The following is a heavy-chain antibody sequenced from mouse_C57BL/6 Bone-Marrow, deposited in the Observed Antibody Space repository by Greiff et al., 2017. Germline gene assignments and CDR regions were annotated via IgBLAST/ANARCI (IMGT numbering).Heavy chain of an antibody. CDR3: VGATLVYFDY. Sequence: VQLQQSGPELVKPGASVKISCKASGYAFSSSWMNWVKQRPGKGLEWIGRIYPGDGDTNYNGKFKGKATLTADKSSSNAYMQLSSLTYEDSAVYCCVGATLVYFDYWGQGTTLTVSS. V-gene: IGHV1-82*01. CDR2: IYPGDGDT. D-gene: IGHD1-1*01. J-gene: IGHJ2*01. CDR1: GYAFSSSW.